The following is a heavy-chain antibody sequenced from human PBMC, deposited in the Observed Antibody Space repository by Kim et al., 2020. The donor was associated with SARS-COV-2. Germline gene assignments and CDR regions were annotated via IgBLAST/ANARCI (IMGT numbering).Heavy chain of an antibody. J-gene: IGHJ6*03. Sequence: GGSLRLSCAASGFTFSSYAMHWVRQAPGKGLEWVAVISYDGSNKYYEDTVKGRFTISRDNSKNTLYLQMNSLRAEDTAVYYCARGGYFDWLSYYYYYIDVWGKGTTVTVSS. CDR2: ISYDGSNK. CDR1: GFTFSSYA. D-gene: IGHD3-9*01. V-gene: IGHV3-30-3*01. CDR3: ARGGYFDWLSYYYYYIDV.